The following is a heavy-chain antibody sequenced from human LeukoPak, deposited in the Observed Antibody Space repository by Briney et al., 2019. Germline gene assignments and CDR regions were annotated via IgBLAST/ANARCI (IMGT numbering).Heavy chain of an antibody. J-gene: IGHJ1*01. CDR1: GGSINSGGYY. CDR3: ARESYAISGHRYFQD. CDR2: IYYREST. Sequence: SEALSLTCTVSGGSINSGGYYWSWIRQHPGKGLEWIGYIYYRESTYYNPSLESRVTISTDTSTNQFSLTLSSVTAADTAVYYCARESYAISGHRYFQDWGQGTLVTVSS. D-gene: IGHD2-8*01. V-gene: IGHV4-31*03.